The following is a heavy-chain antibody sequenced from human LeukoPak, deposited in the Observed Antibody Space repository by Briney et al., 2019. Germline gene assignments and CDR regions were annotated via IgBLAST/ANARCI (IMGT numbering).Heavy chain of an antibody. CDR2: INPNSGGT. CDR3: ARLGYSSSSEAGY. J-gene: IGHJ4*02. V-gene: IGHV1-2*02. CDR1: GYTFTGYY. D-gene: IGHD6-6*01. Sequence: ASVKVSCKASGYTFTGYYMHWVRQAPGQGLEWMGWINPNSGGTNYAQKFQGRVTMTRDTSISTAYLQWSSLKASDTAMYYCARLGYSSSSEAGYWGQGTLVTVSS.